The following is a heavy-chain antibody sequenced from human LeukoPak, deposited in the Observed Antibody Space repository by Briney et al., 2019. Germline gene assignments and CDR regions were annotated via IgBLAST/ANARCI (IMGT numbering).Heavy chain of an antibody. D-gene: IGHD6-19*01. J-gene: IGHJ5*02. V-gene: IGHV4-34*01. CDR3: ASSLRSSGWYHPGWFDP. CDR1: GGSSSGYY. Sequence: SETLSLTCAVYGGSSSGYYWSWIRQPPGKGLEWIGEINHSGSTNYNPSLKSRVTISVDTSKNQFSLKLSSVTAADTAVYYCASSLRSSGWYHPGWFDPWGQGTLVTVSS. CDR2: INHSGST.